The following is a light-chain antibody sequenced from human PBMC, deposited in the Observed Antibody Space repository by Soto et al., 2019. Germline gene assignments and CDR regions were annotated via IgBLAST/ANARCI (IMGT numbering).Light chain of an antibody. CDR2: ATS. J-gene: IGKJ2*01. CDR1: QSVSSRD. CDR3: QQHDNSPGYT. Sequence: EIVLTQSPGTLSLSPGERATLSCRASQSVSSRDLAWYQQKPGQAPRLLIYATSSRAAGIPDRFSGSGSGTDFTLSISRLEPEDFAVYYCQQHDNSPGYTFGQGTKLEIK. V-gene: IGKV3-20*01.